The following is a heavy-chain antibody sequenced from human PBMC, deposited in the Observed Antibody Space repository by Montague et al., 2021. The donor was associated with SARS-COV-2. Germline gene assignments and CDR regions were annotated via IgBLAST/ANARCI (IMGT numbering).Heavy chain of an antibody. CDR1: GGSITGYC. CDR2: IYDGWAG. Sequence: SETLSLTCTVSGGSITGYCWSWLRLSPGKGLEWISYIYDGWAGXXXPSXXXRVTISTDTSKNQLSLKVNSVTAADTAVDYCVRDHPYGGPRWAYDIWGQGTVVTVSS. CDR3: VRDHPYGGPRWAYDI. D-gene: IGHD4-23*01. J-gene: IGHJ3*02. V-gene: IGHV4-59*01.